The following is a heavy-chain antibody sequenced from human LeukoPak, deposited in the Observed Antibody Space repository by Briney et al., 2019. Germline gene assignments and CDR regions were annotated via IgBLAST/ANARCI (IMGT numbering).Heavy chain of an antibody. Sequence: SGPTLVNPTQTLTLTCTFSGFSLTTSGMGVGWIRQPPGKALEWLALIYWNDDKLYSPSLQSRLTITKDTSKHQVVLTVTNMDPVHTATYYCAHRYTYNNQQKPYDYWGQGTLVTVSS. CDR2: IYWNDDK. CDR1: GFSLTTSGMG. V-gene: IGHV2-5*01. D-gene: IGHD4-11*01. J-gene: IGHJ4*02. CDR3: AHRYTYNNQQKPYDY.